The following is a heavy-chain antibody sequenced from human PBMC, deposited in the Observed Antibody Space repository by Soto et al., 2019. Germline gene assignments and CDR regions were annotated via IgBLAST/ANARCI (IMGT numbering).Heavy chain of an antibody. CDR3: ARGRRGYSYGYDLDY. D-gene: IGHD5-18*01. CDR2: INHSGST. V-gene: IGHV4-34*01. CDR1: GGSFSGYY. J-gene: IGHJ4*02. Sequence: SETLSLTCAVYGGSFSGYYWSWIRQPPGKGLEWIGEINHSGSTNYNPSLKSRVTISVXXXXXXFXLXLXXXTAAXTAVYYCARGRRGYSYGYDLDYWGQGTLVTVSS.